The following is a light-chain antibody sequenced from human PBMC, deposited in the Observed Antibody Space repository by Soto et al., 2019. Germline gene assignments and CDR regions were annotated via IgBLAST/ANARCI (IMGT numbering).Light chain of an antibody. CDR3: QQSNRFPLT. CDR1: QGISSR. J-gene: IGKJ4*01. CDR2: AAS. V-gene: IGKV1-12*01. Sequence: DIQMTQSPSSVSASVGDRVTITCRAIQGISSRLAWYQQKPGKAPNLLIYAASSLQSGVPSRFSGSGSETDFTLTIGSMQPDDFATYYCQQSNRFPLTFGGGTKVEIK.